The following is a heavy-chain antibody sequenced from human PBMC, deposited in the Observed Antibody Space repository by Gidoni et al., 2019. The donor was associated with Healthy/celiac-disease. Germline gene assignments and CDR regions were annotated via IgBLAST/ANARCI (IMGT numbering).Heavy chain of an antibody. Sequence: VQLVESGGGLIQPGGSLRPPCAASGFTVSSNYMSWFRQAPGKGLEGVSVINSGGSTYYADSVKGRFTISRDNSKNTLYLQMNSLRAEDTAVYYCARGWQWLARGGAFDIWGQGTMVTVSS. V-gene: IGHV3-53*01. J-gene: IGHJ3*02. D-gene: IGHD6-19*01. CDR3: ARGWQWLARGGAFDI. CDR2: INSGGST. CDR1: GFTVSSNY.